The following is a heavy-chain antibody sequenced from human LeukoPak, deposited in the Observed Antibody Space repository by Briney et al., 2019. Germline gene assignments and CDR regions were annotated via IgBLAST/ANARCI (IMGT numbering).Heavy chain of an antibody. CDR2: ISSSSSYI. V-gene: IGHV3-21*01. D-gene: IGHD3-22*01. Sequence: GGSLRLSCAASGFTFSSYSMNWVRQAPGKGLEWVPSISSSSSYIYYADSVKGRFTISRDNAKNSLYLQMNSLRAEDTAVYYCARVYYYDSSGYLGSGAFDIWGQGTMVTVSS. CDR3: ARVYYYDSSGYLGSGAFDI. J-gene: IGHJ3*02. CDR1: GFTFSSYS.